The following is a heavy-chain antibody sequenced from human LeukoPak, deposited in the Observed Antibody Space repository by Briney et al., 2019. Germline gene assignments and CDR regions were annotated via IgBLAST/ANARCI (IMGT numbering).Heavy chain of an antibody. CDR3: ARGNSAYIVLMVYAPRWFDP. Sequence: PSETLSLTCAVYRVSFSGYYWSWIRQPPGKGLDWIGEINHSGSTNYNPSLKSRVTISVDTSKNQFSLKLRSVTAADTAVYYCARGNSAYIVLMVYAPRWFDPWGQGTLVTVSS. J-gene: IGHJ5*02. CDR2: INHSGST. D-gene: IGHD2-8*01. CDR1: RVSFSGYY. V-gene: IGHV4-34*01.